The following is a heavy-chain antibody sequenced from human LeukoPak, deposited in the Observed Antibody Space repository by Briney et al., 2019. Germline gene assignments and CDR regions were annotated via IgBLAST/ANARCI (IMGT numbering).Heavy chain of an antibody. CDR2: MTASSVTF. V-gene: IGHV3-48*03. CDR1: GFTFSSYA. CDR3: ARSLNGYDPLSAF. D-gene: IGHD5-18*01. J-gene: IGHJ4*01. Sequence: PGGSLRLSCEVSGFTFSSYAMNWVRQVPGRGLEWIAYMTASSVTFYYADSVRGRFTISRDNAKNSLFLQMDSLTVEDTAVYYCARSLNGYDPLSAFWGHGTLVTVSS.